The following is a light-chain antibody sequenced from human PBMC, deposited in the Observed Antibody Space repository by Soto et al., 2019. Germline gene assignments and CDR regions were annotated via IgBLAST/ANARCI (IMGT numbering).Light chain of an antibody. CDR2: GNS. CDR3: QSYDSSLTV. CDR1: SSNIGAGYD. V-gene: IGLV1-40*01. J-gene: IGLJ2*01. Sequence: QSVLTQPPSVSGAPGQRVTISCTGRSSNIGAGYDVHWYQQLPGTAPKLLIYGNSNRPSGVPDRFSGSKSGTSASLAITGIQAEDEADYYCQSYDSSLTVFGGGTKLIVL.